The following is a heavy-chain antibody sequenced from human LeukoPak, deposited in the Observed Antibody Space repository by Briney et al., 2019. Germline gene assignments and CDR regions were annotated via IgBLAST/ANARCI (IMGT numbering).Heavy chain of an antibody. V-gene: IGHV1-2*02. CDR1: GYTFTGYY. J-gene: IGHJ5*02. CDR3: AKGPPEYCSGGSCHSGRNWIDP. CDR2: INPNSGGA. Sequence: ASVKVSCKASGYTFTGYYMHWVRQAPGQGLEWMGWINPNSGGADYAQKFQGRVTMTRDTSISTAYMALSRLRSDDTAVYYCAKGPPEYCSGGSCHSGRNWIDPWGQGTLVTVSS. D-gene: IGHD2-15*01.